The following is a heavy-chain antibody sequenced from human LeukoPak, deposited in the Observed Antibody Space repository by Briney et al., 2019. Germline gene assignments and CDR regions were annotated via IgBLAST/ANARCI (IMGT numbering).Heavy chain of an antibody. CDR1: GFTFSSYS. J-gene: IGHJ4*02. D-gene: IGHD3-3*01. Sequence: GGTLRLSCAASGFTFSSYSMNWVRQAPGKGLEWVSSISSSSSYIYYADSVKGRFTISRDNAKNSLYLQMNSLRAEDTAVYYCARGPLNYDFWSGYETHSYFDYWGQGTLVTVSS. CDR2: ISSSSSYI. V-gene: IGHV3-21*01. CDR3: ARGPLNYDFWSGYETHSYFDY.